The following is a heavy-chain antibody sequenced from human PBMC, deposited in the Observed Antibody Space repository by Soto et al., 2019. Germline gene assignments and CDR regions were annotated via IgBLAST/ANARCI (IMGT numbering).Heavy chain of an antibody. CDR2: INAGNGDT. CDR3: ARDCSSKNCYPTPHYYGMDV. J-gene: IGHJ6*02. CDR1: GYTFMNYA. V-gene: IGHV1-3*01. D-gene: IGHD2-2*01. Sequence: QLVQSGAEVKKPGASVKVSCKASGYTFMNYALQWVRQAPGPSLEWMGWINAGNGDTIYSQKFQGRVTITRDTSASAAYMELSSLRSEDTAMYFCARDCSSKNCYPTPHYYGMDVWGQGTTVTVSS.